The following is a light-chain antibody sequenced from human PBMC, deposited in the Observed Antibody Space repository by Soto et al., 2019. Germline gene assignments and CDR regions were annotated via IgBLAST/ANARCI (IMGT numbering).Light chain of an antibody. Sequence: DIQMTHSPSTLSASVGDRVSITCRASQSISSWLAWYQQKPGKAPKLLIYQASSLESGVPSRFSGSGSGPEFTLTISSLQPDDFATYYCQQYNSYSRTFGQGTKVEIK. CDR1: QSISSW. CDR2: QAS. V-gene: IGKV1-5*03. CDR3: QQYNSYSRT. J-gene: IGKJ1*01.